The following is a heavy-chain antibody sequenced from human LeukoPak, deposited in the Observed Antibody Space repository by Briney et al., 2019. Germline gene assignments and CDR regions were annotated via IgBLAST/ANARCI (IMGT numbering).Heavy chain of an antibody. D-gene: IGHD3-22*01. Sequence: ASVKVSCKVSGYTLTELSMHWVRQAPGKGLEWMGGVDPEDGETIYAQKFQGRVTMTEDTSTDTAYMELSSLRSEDTAVYYCASQTYYYNSSGSHYYMDVWGKGTTVTVSS. CDR2: VDPEDGET. V-gene: IGHV1-24*01. CDR3: ASQTYYYNSSGSHYYMDV. CDR1: GYTLTELS. J-gene: IGHJ6*03.